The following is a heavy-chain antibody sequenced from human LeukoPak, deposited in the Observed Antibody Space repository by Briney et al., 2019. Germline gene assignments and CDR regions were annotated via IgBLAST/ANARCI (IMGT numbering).Heavy chain of an antibody. CDR3: ARERVGVEDY. CDR1: GSTFSSYS. V-gene: IGHV3-21*01. Sequence: GGSLRLSCAASGSTFSSYSMNWVRQAPGKGLEWVSSISSSSSYIYYADSVKGRFTISRDNAKNSLYLQMNSLRAEDTAVYYCARERVGVEDYWGQGTLVTVSS. J-gene: IGHJ4*02. CDR2: ISSSSSYI. D-gene: IGHD1-26*01.